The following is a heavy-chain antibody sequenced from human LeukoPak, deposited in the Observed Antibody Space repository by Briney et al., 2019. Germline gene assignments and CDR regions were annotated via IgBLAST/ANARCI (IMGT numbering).Heavy chain of an antibody. CDR3: ARAPSGYDIDY. J-gene: IGHJ4*02. V-gene: IGHV4-61*05. Sequence: SETLSLTCTVSGGSISSSSYYWGWIRQPPGKGLEWIGYIYYSGSTNYNPSLKSRVTISVDTSKNQFSLKLSSVTAADTAVYYCARAPSGYDIDYWGQGTLVTVSS. CDR1: GGSISSSSYY. CDR2: IYYSGST. D-gene: IGHD5-12*01.